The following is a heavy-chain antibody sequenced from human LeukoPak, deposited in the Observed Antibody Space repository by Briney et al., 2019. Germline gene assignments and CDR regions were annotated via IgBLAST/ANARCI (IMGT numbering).Heavy chain of an antibody. V-gene: IGHV4-59*12. CDR1: GGFTSSYY. J-gene: IGHJ4*02. CDR2: IFNSGRT. Sequence: PSETLSLTCTVSGGFTSSYYWSWIRQPPGKGLEWIGYIFNSGRTNYNPSLKSRVTISGDTSKNQFSLKLNSVTAADTAVYFCARDSGFWLYWGQGTLVSVSS. D-gene: IGHD3-22*01. CDR3: ARDSGFWLY.